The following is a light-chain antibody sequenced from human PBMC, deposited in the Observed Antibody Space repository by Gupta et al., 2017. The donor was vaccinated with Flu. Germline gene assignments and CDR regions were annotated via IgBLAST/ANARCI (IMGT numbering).Light chain of an antibody. V-gene: IGKV1-12*01. Sequence: DIQMTQSPSSVSASVGDRVTITCRASQGLSSWLAWYQQRPGRAPKLLIFGASTLQSGVSVRFSGSGSETEFTLTISSLQPDDSATYFCQQTRRFPLTFGGGTKVEIK. CDR1: QGLSSW. CDR3: QQTRRFPLT. J-gene: IGKJ4*01. CDR2: GAS.